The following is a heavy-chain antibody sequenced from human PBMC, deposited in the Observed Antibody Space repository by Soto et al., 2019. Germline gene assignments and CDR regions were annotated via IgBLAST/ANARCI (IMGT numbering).Heavy chain of an antibody. CDR3: AKHPYNPLVSPLWHFDL. J-gene: IGHJ2*01. CDR1: GGSISSYY. V-gene: IGHV4-59*08. D-gene: IGHD3-22*01. CDR2: IYYSGST. Sequence: SETLSLTCTVSGGSISSYYWSWIRQPPGKGLEWIGYIYYSGSTNYNPSLKSRVTISVDTSKNQFSLRMSSVTAADTSVYYCAKHPYNPLVSPLWHFDLWGRGTLVPVSS.